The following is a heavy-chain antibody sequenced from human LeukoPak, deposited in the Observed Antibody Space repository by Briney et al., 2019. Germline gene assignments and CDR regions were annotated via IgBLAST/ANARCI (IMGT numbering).Heavy chain of an antibody. CDR3: ARGDSGWSHYFDY. CDR2: INPNSGGT. J-gene: IGHJ4*02. Sequence: ASVKVSCKAFEYTFTGHYLHWVRQAPGQGLGWMGWINPNSGGTSYAQKFQGRVTVTRDTSMSTAYMEVRRLKSDDTAVYYCARGDSGWSHYFDYWGQGTLVTVSS. CDR1: EYTFTGHY. V-gene: IGHV1-2*02. D-gene: IGHD6-19*01.